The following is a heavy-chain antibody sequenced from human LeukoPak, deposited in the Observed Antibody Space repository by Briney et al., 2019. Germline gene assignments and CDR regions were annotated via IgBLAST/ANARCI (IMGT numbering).Heavy chain of an antibody. V-gene: IGHV3-48*01. CDR3: AKASWEGVTTTYFDY. J-gene: IGHJ4*02. CDR1: GFSFSAYN. D-gene: IGHD1-26*01. CDR2: ISSSSGTI. Sequence: GGSLRLSCEGSGFSFSAYNMNWVRQAPGKGLESISYISSSSGTIFYADSVKGRFTISRDNAKNSLYLQMNSLRGDDTAIYYCAKASWEGVTTTYFDYWGQGTLVPVSS.